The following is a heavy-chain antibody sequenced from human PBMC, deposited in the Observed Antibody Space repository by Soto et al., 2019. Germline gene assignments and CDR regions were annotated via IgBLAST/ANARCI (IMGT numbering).Heavy chain of an antibody. CDR3: PRPLKDVAAAMAF. Sequence: SQVMSVPFSLGRESIKDSTYDWGWVRQSPGKGLEWIGSVHYSGTTQFHPSLKTRVTISVDTSKNEFSLRLTSVTAAATAIYFCPRPLKDVAAAMAFWGQGIPVTVSS. V-gene: IGHV4-39*01. CDR1: RESIKDSTYD. D-gene: IGHD6-19*01. J-gene: IGHJ4*02. CDR2: VHYSGTT.